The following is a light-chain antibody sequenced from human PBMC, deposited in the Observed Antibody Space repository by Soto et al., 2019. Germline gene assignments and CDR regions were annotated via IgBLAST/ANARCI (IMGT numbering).Light chain of an antibody. Sequence: EIVLTQSPGTLSLSPGERATLSCRASQSLSSTSLAWYQQKPGQAPRLLIYGASNRASGIPDRLSGSGSGTDFTRTISSLEPEDFAVYYCQHRDNSPPSTFGQGTKLEIK. CDR3: QHRDNSPPST. V-gene: IGKV3-20*01. J-gene: IGKJ2*01. CDR1: QSLSSTS. CDR2: GAS.